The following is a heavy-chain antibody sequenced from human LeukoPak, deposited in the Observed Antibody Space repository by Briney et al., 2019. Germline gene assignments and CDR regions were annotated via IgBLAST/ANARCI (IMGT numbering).Heavy chain of an antibody. D-gene: IGHD2-21*02. J-gene: IGHJ5*02. Sequence: PSETLSLTCTVSGGSISSTSYYGGWIRQPPGKGLEWIGTINYSGSIYYNPSLKSRVTISVDTSKNQISLKLNSVTAADTAMYYCARHGDLLSPFQTWGQGTLVTVSS. V-gene: IGHV4-39*01. CDR3: ARHGDLLSPFQT. CDR1: GGSISSTSYY. CDR2: INYSGSI.